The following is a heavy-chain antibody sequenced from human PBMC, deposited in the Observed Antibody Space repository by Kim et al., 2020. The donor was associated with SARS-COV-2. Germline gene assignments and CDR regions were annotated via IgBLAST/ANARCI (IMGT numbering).Heavy chain of an antibody. CDR3: ARDTHYAFDI. Sequence: SNKCYGESVRGRFTTSRDNAKNSLYLQMNSLRGEDTAVYYCARDTHYAFDIGGQGTMVTVSS. V-gene: IGHV3-7*01. CDR2: SNK. J-gene: IGHJ3*02.